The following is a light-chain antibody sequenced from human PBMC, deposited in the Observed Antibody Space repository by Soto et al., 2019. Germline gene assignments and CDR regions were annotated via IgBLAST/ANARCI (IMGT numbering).Light chain of an antibody. CDR2: EIS. CDR3: QQRSNRIT. CDR1: QSVNSD. V-gene: IGKV3-11*01. J-gene: IGKJ5*01. Sequence: EIVLTQSPATLSLSPGERATLSCWASQSVNSDLAWFQQKPGQAPRLLIYEISSRATGIPARFSGSGSGTDFTLTVSSLEPEDFALYYCQQRSNRITFGQGTRLEIK.